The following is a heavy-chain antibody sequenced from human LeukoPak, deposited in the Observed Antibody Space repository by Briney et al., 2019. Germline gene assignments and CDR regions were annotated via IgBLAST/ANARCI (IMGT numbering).Heavy chain of an antibody. D-gene: IGHD3-3*01. Sequence: SETLSLTCTVSGGSISSYYWSWIRQPPGKGLEWIGYTYYSGSTNYNPSLQSRVTISVDTSKNQFSLKLRSVTAADTAVYYCARSTSFGVVIIDWGQGTLVTVSS. CDR2: TYYSGST. CDR1: GGSISSYY. CDR3: ARSTSFGVVIID. J-gene: IGHJ4*02. V-gene: IGHV4-59*08.